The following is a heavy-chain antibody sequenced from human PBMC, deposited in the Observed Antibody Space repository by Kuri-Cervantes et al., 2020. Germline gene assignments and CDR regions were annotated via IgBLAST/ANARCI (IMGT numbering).Heavy chain of an antibody. J-gene: IGHJ4*02. D-gene: IGHD2-8*01. CDR1: GYSFTSYW. V-gene: IGHV5-51*01. Sequence: KVSCKGSGYSFTSYWIGWVRQMPGKGLEWMGIIYPGDSDTRYSPSFQGRVTISADKSISTAYLQWSSLKASDTAMYYCARLGGDIVLMVYGGRKGYFDYWGQGTLVTVSS. CDR2: IYPGDSDT. CDR3: ARLGGDIVLMVYGGRKGYFDY.